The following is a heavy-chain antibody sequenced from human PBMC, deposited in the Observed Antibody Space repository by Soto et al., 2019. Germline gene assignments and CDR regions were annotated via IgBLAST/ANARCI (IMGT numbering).Heavy chain of an antibody. Sequence: QVQLVESGGGVVQPGRSLKLSCAASGFTFSSYAMHWVRQAPGKGLEWVAVISYDGSNKYYADSVKGRFTISRDNSKNMLYLQMNSLRAEDTAVYYCARDNSPYSSGWHNRHFDYWGQGTLVTVSS. CDR1: GFTFSSYA. J-gene: IGHJ4*02. CDR3: ARDNSPYSSGWHNRHFDY. CDR2: ISYDGSNK. D-gene: IGHD6-19*01. V-gene: IGHV3-30-3*01.